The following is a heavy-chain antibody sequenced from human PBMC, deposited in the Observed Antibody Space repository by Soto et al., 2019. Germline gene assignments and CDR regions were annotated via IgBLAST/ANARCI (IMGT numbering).Heavy chain of an antibody. Sequence: PGGSLRLSCTASGFTFSRYSMNWVRQAPGKGLEWVASISSASNDITYADSVKGRFIISRDNAKNSLFLQMNDLRPEDTALYYCARVAYWGQGTLVTVSS. CDR3: ARVAY. CDR1: GFTFSRYS. J-gene: IGHJ4*02. CDR2: ISSASNDI. V-gene: IGHV3-21*06.